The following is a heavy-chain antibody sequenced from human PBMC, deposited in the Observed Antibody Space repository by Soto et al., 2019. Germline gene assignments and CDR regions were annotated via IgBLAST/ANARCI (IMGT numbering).Heavy chain of an antibody. CDR2: ISSSSSYI. J-gene: IGHJ4*02. D-gene: IGHD6-13*01. V-gene: IGHV3-21*01. CDR1: GFTFSSYS. Sequence: GGSLRLSCAASGFTFSSYSMNWVRQAPGKGLEWVSSISSSSSYIYYADSVKGRFTISRDNAKNSLYLQMNSLRAEDTAVYYCATYSSRWLPHDYFDHWGQGTLVTVSS. CDR3: ATYSSRWLPHDYFDH.